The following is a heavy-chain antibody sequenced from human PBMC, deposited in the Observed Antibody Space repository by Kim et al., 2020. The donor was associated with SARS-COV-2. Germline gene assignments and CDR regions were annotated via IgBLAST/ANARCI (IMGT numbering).Heavy chain of an antibody. D-gene: IGHD2-2*01. Sequence: SETLSLTCAVYGGSFSGYYWSWIRQPPGKGLEWIGEINHSGSTNYNPSLKSRVTISVDTSKNQFSLKLSSVTAADTAVYYCARADIVVVPAAIRGFDYWG. V-gene: IGHV4-34*01. J-gene: IGHJ4*01. CDR2: INHSGST. CDR3: ARADIVVVPAAIRGFDY. CDR1: GGSFSGYY.